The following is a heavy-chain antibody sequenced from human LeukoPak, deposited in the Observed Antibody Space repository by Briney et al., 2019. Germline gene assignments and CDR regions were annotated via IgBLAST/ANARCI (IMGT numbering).Heavy chain of an antibody. V-gene: IGHV3-72*01. CDR1: GFTFSDHY. Sequence: PGGTLRLSCAASGFTFSDHYMDWVRQAPGKGLEWVGRARNKANNYTREYAASVKGRFTISRDDSNNSLYLQMNSLKTEDTAMYYCARDQYGSGSLDYWGQGTLVTVS. CDR2: ARNKANNYTR. J-gene: IGHJ4*02. CDR3: ARDQYGSGSLDY. D-gene: IGHD3-10*01.